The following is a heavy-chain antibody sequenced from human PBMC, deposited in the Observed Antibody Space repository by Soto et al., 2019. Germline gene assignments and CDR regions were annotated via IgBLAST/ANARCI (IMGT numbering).Heavy chain of an antibody. CDR2: IRSKSYGKTT. D-gene: IGHD4-17*01. CDR3: TRERWYYGDPKWYFDL. V-gene: IGHV3-49*05. CDR1: GFTFGDYG. Sequence: EVQLVESGGGLVRPGRYLRLSCSTSGFTFGDYGMTWFRQAPGKGLEWVGLIRSKSYGKTTEYAASATDRCTISRDDSKRIAYLQMNSLKADDTAVYYCTRERWYYGDPKWYFDLWGRGTLVTVSS. J-gene: IGHJ2*01.